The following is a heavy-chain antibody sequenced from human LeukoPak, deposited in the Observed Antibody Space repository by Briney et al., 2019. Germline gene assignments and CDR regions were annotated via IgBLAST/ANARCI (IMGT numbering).Heavy chain of an antibody. CDR2: ISGSGGST. D-gene: IGHD3-3*01. Sequence: GGSLRLSCAASGFTLSTYAMSWVRQAPGKGLEWVSAISGSGGSTYYADSVKGRFTISRDNAKNSLYLQMNNLRAEDTAVYYCARKYDPFDYWGQGTLVTVSS. CDR1: GFTLSTYA. J-gene: IGHJ4*02. V-gene: IGHV3-23*01. CDR3: ARKYDPFDY.